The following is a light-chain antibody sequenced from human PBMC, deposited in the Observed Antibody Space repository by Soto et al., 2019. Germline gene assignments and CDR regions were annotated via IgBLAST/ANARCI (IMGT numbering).Light chain of an antibody. J-gene: IGKJ5*01. V-gene: IGKV3-15*01. CDR1: QSVSSN. Sequence: EKVMTPSPSTLSVSTRERATLYCMASQSVSSNLAWYQQKPGQAPRLLIYGASSRATGIPVRFSGSGSGTEFTLTISSLQSEDFAVYYCQQYNNWPLTFGQGTRLEIK. CDR2: GAS. CDR3: QQYNNWPLT.